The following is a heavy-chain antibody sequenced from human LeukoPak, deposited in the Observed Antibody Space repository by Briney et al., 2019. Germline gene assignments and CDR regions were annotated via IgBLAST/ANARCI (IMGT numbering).Heavy chain of an antibody. J-gene: IGHJ4*02. V-gene: IGHV3-23*01. CDR1: GFTWSNYA. CDR2: ISGNDAST. CDR3: AKGLYFGELLGPCDF. Sequence: GGSLRLSCEASGFTWSNYAMTWVRQAPGKGLEWVSVISGNDASTYYADSVKGRFTISRDNSNNTLYLQMNSLRAEDTAVYYCAKGLYFGELLGPCDFWGQGTLVTVSS. D-gene: IGHD3-10*01.